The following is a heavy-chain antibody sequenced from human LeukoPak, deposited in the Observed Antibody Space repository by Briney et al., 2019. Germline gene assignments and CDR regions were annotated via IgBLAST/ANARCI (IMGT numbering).Heavy chain of an antibody. J-gene: IGHJ4*02. CDR3: VKDVGGSYAFDY. CDR2: IWYGESNK. Sequence: PGRSLRLSCAASGFTFSAYGMHWVRQAPGKGLEWVALIWYGESNKYYADSVKGRFTISRDISKNTLYLQMNSLRAEDTAVYYCVKDVGGSYAFDYWGQGILVTVAS. D-gene: IGHD1-26*01. V-gene: IGHV3-33*06. CDR1: GFTFSAYG.